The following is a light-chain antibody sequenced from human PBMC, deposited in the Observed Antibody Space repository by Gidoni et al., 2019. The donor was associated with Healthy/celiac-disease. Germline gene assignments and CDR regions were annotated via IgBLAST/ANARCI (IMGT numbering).Light chain of an antibody. J-gene: IGLJ3*02. Sequence: QSVLTQPLSVSGAPGQRVPVSCTGSSANIGAGYDVHWYQQLPGTAPKLLIYGNSNRPSGVPDRFSGSKSGTSASLAITGLQAEDEADYYCQSYDSSLSGFWVFGGGTKLTVL. V-gene: IGLV1-40*01. CDR3: QSYDSSLSGFWV. CDR2: GNS. CDR1: SANIGAGYD.